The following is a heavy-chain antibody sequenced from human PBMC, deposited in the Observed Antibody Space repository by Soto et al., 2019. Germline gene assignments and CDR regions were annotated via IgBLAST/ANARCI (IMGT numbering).Heavy chain of an antibody. CDR2: IYHSGST. CDR1: DSSISGAFY. V-gene: IGHV4-38-2*02. Sequence: PSETLSLTCDVSDSSISGAFYWGWVRQSPGKGLEWICSIYHSGSTYYNPSLKSRVTISIDTSENHFSLELNSVPAADPGLYYCARDLVYYGNYYYTMDVWGQGITVTVSS. D-gene: IGHD3-16*01. CDR3: ARDLVYYGNYYYTMDV. J-gene: IGHJ6*02.